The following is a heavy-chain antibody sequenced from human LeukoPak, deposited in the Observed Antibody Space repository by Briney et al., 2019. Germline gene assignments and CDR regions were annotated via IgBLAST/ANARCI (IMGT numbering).Heavy chain of an antibody. D-gene: IGHD1-20*01. Sequence: GGSLRLSCAASGFTFNTHWMHWVRRAPGKGLVWVSRINTDGRTTDYADSVKGRFTISRDNAKNTLYLQMNSLRAEDTAVYYCGRDLNWNRIDYWGQGSLVTVSS. J-gene: IGHJ4*02. CDR2: INTDGRTT. CDR1: GFTFNTHW. CDR3: GRDLNWNRIDY. V-gene: IGHV3-74*01.